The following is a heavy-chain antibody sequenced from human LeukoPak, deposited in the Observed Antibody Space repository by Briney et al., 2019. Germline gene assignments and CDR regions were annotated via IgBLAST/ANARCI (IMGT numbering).Heavy chain of an antibody. D-gene: IGHD6-19*01. CDR2: ISAYNGKT. CDR1: GYTFTSYG. CDR3: ATGIAVAGTRDY. V-gene: IGHV1-18*04. J-gene: IGHJ4*02. Sequence: ASVKVSCKASGYTFTSYGISWVRQAPGQGLEWMGWISAYNGKTNYAQKLQGRVTMTTDTSTSTAYMELRSLRSDDTAVYYCATGIAVAGTRDYWGQGTLVTVSS.